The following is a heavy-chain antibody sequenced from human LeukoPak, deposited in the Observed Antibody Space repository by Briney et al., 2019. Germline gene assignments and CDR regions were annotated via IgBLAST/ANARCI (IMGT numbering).Heavy chain of an antibody. Sequence: SETLSLTCTVSGGSISSSSYYWGGIRQPPGKGLEWMGSIYYSGRTYYNPSLKSRVTISVDTSKNQFSLKLSSVTAADTAVYYCARLFHNWNEYYFDYWGQGTLVTVSS. V-gene: IGHV4-39*07. D-gene: IGHD1-20*01. CDR3: ARLFHNWNEYYFDY. CDR2: IYYSGRT. J-gene: IGHJ4*02. CDR1: GGSISSSSYY.